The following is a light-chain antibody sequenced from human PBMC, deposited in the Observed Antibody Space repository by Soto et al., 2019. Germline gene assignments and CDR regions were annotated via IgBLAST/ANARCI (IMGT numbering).Light chain of an antibody. CDR3: QQYDGTPAT. J-gene: IGKJ1*01. CDR2: GAS. V-gene: IGKV3-20*01. Sequence: EIVLTQSPGTLSLSPGERATLSCRASQSVNSNYLAWYQRKPGQAPRLLIYGASNRATDIPYRFSASGSGTDFTLTITRLEAEDFAVYYCQQYDGTPATFGQGTKVEVK. CDR1: QSVNSNY.